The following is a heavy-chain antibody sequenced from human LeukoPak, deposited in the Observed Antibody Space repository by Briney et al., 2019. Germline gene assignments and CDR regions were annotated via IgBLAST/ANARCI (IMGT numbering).Heavy chain of an antibody. CDR1: GGSFSGYY. CDR3: AAASQLWLIDQ. CDR2: INHSGST. D-gene: IGHD3-10*01. Sequence: PSETLSLTCAVYGGSFSGYYWSWIRQPPGKGLEWIGEINHSGSTNYNPSLKNRVTISLDKSKNQFSLKLTSVTAADTAVYYCAAASQLWLIDQWGQGTLVVVSS. J-gene: IGHJ4*02. V-gene: IGHV4-34*01.